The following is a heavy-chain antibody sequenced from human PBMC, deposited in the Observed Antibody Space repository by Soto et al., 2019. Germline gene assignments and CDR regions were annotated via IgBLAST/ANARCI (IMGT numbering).Heavy chain of an antibody. CDR1: GYIFTSYW. J-gene: IGHJ4*02. D-gene: IGHD6-19*01. CDR2: IHGGDSNT. V-gene: IGHV5-51*01. Sequence: XESLNLYWKSSGYIFTSYWIGLVLQMPGKGLEWMGIIHGGDSNTRYSPSFQGQVTISTDKSISTAYLQWSSLKASDTAMYYCARRGTYSSGWDYWGQGTLVTVSS. CDR3: ARRGTYSSGWDY.